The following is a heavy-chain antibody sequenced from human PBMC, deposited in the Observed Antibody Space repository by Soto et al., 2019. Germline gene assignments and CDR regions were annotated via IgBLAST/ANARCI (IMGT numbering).Heavy chain of an antibody. CDR3: XASRXYEXXXXAXFHYGMGV. CDR1: GFTFDDYA. CDR2: LRWNGVTI. J-gene: IGHJ6*02. D-gene: IGHD3-3*01. Sequence: EVQLVESGGDLVQPGRSLRLSCAASGFTFDDYAMHWVRQVPGKGLQWVSGLRWNGVTIGYAASVKGRFTISRETDQXXXXXQMTXLRPXXXXXXXXXASRXYEXXXXAXFHYGMGVWGLGTTVTVSS. V-gene: IGHV3-9*01.